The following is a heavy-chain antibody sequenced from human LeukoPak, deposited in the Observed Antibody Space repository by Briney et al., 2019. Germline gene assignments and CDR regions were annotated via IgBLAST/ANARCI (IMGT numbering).Heavy chain of an antibody. CDR2: INPNSGGT. V-gene: IGHV1-2*02. CDR1: GYTFTGYY. Sequence: ASEKVSCKASGYTFTGYYMHWVRQAPGQGLEWMGWINPNSGGTNYAQKFQGRVTMTRDTSISTAYMELSRLRSDDTAVYYCARAVVPAAMMSFDYWGQGTLVTVSS. D-gene: IGHD2-2*01. J-gene: IGHJ4*02. CDR3: ARAVVPAAMMSFDY.